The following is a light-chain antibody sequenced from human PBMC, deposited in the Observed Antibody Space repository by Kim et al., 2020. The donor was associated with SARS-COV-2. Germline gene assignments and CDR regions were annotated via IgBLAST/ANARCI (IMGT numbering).Light chain of an antibody. CDR2: AAS. Sequence: ASVGDWVTITRRASQSISSYLIWYQQMPGKAPKLLVYAASSLQSGVPSRFSGSGSGTDFTLTISSLQPEDFATYYCQQGYSTPPAFGQGTKVEIK. CDR3: QQGYSTPPA. J-gene: IGKJ1*01. V-gene: IGKV1-39*01. CDR1: QSISSY.